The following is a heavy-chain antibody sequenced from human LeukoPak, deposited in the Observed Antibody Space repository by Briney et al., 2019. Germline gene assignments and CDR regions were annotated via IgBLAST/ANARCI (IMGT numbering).Heavy chain of an antibody. J-gene: IGHJ4*02. V-gene: IGHV3-9*01. CDR2: ISWNGNSI. CDR1: GFSFDDYA. CDR3: ARDSSRGITMIVD. Sequence: GRSLRLSCAASGFSFDDYAMHWVRQAPGKGLEWVSAISWNGNSIVYADSVKGRFTIARDNAKNSLYLQMNSLRAEDAAFYHCARDSSRGITMIVDWGQGTLVTVSS. D-gene: IGHD3-22*01.